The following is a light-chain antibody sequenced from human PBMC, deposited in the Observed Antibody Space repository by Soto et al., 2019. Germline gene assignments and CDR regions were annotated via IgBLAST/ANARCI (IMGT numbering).Light chain of an antibody. Sequence: QSVLTQPASVSGSPGQSITISCTGTSSDVGGYTYVSWYQQRPGKAPKLIIFEVANRPSGVSNRFSGSKSGNTASLTISGLQAEDGADYYCTSYTSSSTYVFGTGTKLTVL. CDR2: EVA. CDR3: TSYTSSSTYV. CDR1: SSDVGGYTY. J-gene: IGLJ1*01. V-gene: IGLV2-14*01.